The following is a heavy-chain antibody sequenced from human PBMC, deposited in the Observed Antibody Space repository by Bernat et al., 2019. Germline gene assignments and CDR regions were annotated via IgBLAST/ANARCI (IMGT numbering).Heavy chain of an antibody. Sequence: QVQLVQSGAEVKKPGASVKVSCKASGYTFTGYYMHWVRQAPGQGLEWMGWINPNSGGTNYAQKFQGWVTMTRDTSISTAYMELSRLRSDDTAVHYCAREYGDPNYYYYGMDVWGQGTTVTVSS. CDR2: INPNSGGT. J-gene: IGHJ6*02. CDR1: GYTFTGYY. V-gene: IGHV1-2*04. D-gene: IGHD4-17*01. CDR3: AREYGDPNYYYYGMDV.